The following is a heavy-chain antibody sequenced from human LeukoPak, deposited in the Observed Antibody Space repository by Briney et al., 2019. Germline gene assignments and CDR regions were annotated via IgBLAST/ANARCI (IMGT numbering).Heavy chain of an antibody. CDR3: ARDYYDFWSGPHYAFDI. CDR1: GFTFSSYG. D-gene: IGHD3-3*01. Sequence: QTGGSLRLSCAASGFTFSSYGMHWVRQAPGKGLEWVAVISYDGSNKYYADSVKGRFTISRDNAKNTLYLQMNSLRAEDTAVYYCARDYYDFWSGPHYAFDIWGQGTMVTVSS. V-gene: IGHV3-30*03. J-gene: IGHJ3*02. CDR2: ISYDGSNK.